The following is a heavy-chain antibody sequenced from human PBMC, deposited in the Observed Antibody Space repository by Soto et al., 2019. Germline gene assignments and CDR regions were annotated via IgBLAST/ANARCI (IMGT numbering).Heavy chain of an antibody. D-gene: IGHD2-2*01. CDR1: GYTFTSYG. CDR2: ISAYNGNT. CDR3: ARDGTVVVPAAPHYNWIDP. V-gene: IGHV1-18*01. Sequence: ASVKFSCKASGYTFTSYGISWVRQAPGQGLEWMGWISAYNGNTNYAQKLQGRVTMTTDTSTSTAYMELRSLRSDDTAVYYCARDGTVVVPAAPHYNWIDPWGQGTLVTVSS. J-gene: IGHJ5*02.